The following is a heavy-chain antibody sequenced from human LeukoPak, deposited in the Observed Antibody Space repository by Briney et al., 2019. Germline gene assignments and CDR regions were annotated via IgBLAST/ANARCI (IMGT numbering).Heavy chain of an antibody. CDR3: ARRSDDYDSSAYYH. V-gene: IGHV1-8*01. Sequence: ASVKVSCKTSGYTFTSYDLNWVRQATGQGLEWMGWVKPNSGNTGYAQKFQGRVTMTMDPSISTAYMELSSLRSEDTAVYYCARRSDDYDSSAYYHWGQGTLVTVSS. CDR1: GYTFTSYD. CDR2: VKPNSGNT. J-gene: IGHJ4*02. D-gene: IGHD3-22*01.